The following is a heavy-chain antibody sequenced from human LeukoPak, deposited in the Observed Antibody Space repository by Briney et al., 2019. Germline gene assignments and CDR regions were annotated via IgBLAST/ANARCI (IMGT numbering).Heavy chain of an antibody. CDR3: ARAGGYYDFWSGYYTGIYFDY. CDR2: IYPMGST. CDR1: GGSFIGYY. V-gene: IGHV4-4*07. J-gene: IGHJ4*02. Sequence: PSETPSPTCTVSGGSFIGYYWSWIRQPPGKGLEWIGGIYPMGSTNYNPSLKSRVTMSVDTSKNQFSLKLSSVTAADTAVYYCARAGGYYDFWSGYYTGIYFDYWGQGTLVTVSS. D-gene: IGHD3-3*01.